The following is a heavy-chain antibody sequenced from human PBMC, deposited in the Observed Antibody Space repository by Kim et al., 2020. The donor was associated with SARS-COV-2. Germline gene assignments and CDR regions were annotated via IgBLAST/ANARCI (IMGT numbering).Heavy chain of an antibody. CDR1: GYTFTSYY. J-gene: IGHJ6*02. V-gene: IGHV1-46*01. CDR2: INPSGGST. D-gene: IGHD2-21*01. Sequence: ASVKVSCKASGYTFTSYYMHWVRQAPGQGLEWMGIINPSGGSTSYAQKFQGRVTMTRDTSTSTVYMELSSLRSEDTAVYYCAREGIGFLRAYYGMDVWGQGTTVTVSS. CDR3: AREGIGFLRAYYGMDV.